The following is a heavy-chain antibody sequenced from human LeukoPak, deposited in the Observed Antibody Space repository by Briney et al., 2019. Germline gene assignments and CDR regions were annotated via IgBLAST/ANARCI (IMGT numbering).Heavy chain of an antibody. CDR2: ISGGGST. Sequence: GGSLRLSCAASGFTFSSYAMSWVRQAPGKRLEWVSVISGGGSTYYADSMKGRFTISRDTSKNTLHLQMSSLRAEDTAVYYCAKGTGDNCYTPLDYWGQGALVTVSS. CDR1: GFTFSSYA. D-gene: IGHD2-15*01. CDR3: AKGTGDNCYTPLDY. V-gene: IGHV3-23*01. J-gene: IGHJ4*02.